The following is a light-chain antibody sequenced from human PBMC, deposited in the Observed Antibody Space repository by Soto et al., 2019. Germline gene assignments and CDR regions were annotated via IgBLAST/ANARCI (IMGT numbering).Light chain of an antibody. Sequence: AILMTQSPSSFSASTGDRVTITCRASQGISSYLAWYQQKPGKVTKLLIYAASTLQSGVPSRFSGSRSGTEFTLTISSLQPEDFASYYCLQDYGDSWTFGQGTKVDIK. V-gene: IGKV1-8*01. J-gene: IGKJ1*01. CDR3: LQDYGDSWT. CDR1: QGISSY. CDR2: AAS.